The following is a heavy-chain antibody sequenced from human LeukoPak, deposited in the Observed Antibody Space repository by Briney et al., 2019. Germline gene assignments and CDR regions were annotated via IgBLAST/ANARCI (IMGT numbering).Heavy chain of an antibody. CDR1: GVSVSNFY. D-gene: IGHD5-24*01. V-gene: IGHV4-4*07. CDR2: IYTNGNT. Sequence: PSETLSLTCTVSGVSVSNFYWSWIRQPAGRGLEWIGRIYTNGNTNYSPFLKSRVTMSADTSKSQLSLKLTSVTAADTAVYYCAREVRDGYNYFDYWGQGTLVTVSS. CDR3: AREVRDGYNYFDY. J-gene: IGHJ4*02.